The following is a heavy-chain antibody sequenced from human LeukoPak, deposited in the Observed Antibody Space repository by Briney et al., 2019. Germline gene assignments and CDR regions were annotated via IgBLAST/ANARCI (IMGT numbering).Heavy chain of an antibody. J-gene: IGHJ4*02. CDR2: IYYSGST. D-gene: IGHD2-8*01. V-gene: IGHV4-59*08. CDR1: GGSISSYY. Sequence: PSETLSLTCTVSGGSISSYYWSWIRQPPGKGLEWIGYIYYSGSTNYNPSLKSRVTISVDTSKNQFSLKLSSVTAADTAVYYCARNENGPYYFDYWGQGTLVTVSS. CDR3: ARNENGPYYFDY.